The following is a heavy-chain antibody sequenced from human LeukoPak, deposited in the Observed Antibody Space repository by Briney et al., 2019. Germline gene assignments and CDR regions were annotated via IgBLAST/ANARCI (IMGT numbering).Heavy chain of an antibody. D-gene: IGHD3-10*01. Sequence: PGGSLRLSCAASGFTFSSYSMNWVRQAPGKGLEWVSYISSSSSTIYYADSVRGRFTISRDNSKNTLYLQMNSLRAEDTAVYYCARDRYGSGSYYNKNYYFDYWGQGTLVTVSS. CDR1: GFTFSSYS. J-gene: IGHJ4*02. CDR2: ISSSSSTI. CDR3: ARDRYGSGSYYNKNYYFDY. V-gene: IGHV3-48*01.